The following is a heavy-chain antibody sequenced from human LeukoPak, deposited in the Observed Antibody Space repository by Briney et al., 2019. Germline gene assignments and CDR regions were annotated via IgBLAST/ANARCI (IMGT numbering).Heavy chain of an antibody. CDR2: IWYDGSNK. J-gene: IGHJ6*02. Sequence: GRSLRLSCAASGFSFSSYGMHWVRQAPGKGLEWVAVIWYDGSNKYYADSVKGRFTISRDNSKNTLYLQMNSLRAEDTAVYYCAGSPQNYDFWSGYGAYYGMDVWGQGTTVTVSS. CDR1: GFSFSSYG. CDR3: AGSPQNYDFWSGYGAYYGMDV. V-gene: IGHV3-33*08. D-gene: IGHD3-3*01.